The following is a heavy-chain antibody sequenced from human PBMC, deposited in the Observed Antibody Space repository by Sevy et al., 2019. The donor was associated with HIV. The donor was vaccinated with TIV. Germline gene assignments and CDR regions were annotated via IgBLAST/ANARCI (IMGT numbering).Heavy chain of an antibody. CDR3: ARDAAGMSRGWYDVFDY. V-gene: IGHV3-7*01. CDR2: IKQDGSEK. J-gene: IGHJ4*01. Sequence: GGSLRLSCAASGFTFSSYWMSWVRQAPGKGLEWVAKIKQDGSEKYYLDSVKGRFTISRDNAKNSLYLQMNSLRAEDTAVYYCARDAAGMSRGWYDVFDYWGHGTLVTVSS. D-gene: IGHD6-19*01. CDR1: GFTFSSYW.